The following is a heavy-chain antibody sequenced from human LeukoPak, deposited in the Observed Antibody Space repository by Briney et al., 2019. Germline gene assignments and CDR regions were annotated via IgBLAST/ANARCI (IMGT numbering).Heavy chain of an antibody. CDR1: GGSISSYY. Sequence: PSETLSLTCTVSGGSISSYYWSWIRQPPGKGLEGIGYIYYSGSTNYNPSLKSRVTISVDTSKNQFSLKLSSVTAADTAVYYCAGCSSSWFSYYYYGMDVWGQGTTVTVSS. J-gene: IGHJ6*02. CDR2: IYYSGST. D-gene: IGHD6-13*01. CDR3: AGCSSSWFSYYYYGMDV. V-gene: IGHV4-59*08.